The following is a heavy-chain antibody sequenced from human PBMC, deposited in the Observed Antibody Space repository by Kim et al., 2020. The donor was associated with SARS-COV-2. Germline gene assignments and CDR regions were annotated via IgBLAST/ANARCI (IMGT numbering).Heavy chain of an antibody. V-gene: IGHV4-31*02. CDR3: ARDRIRSGYYYFDY. Sequence: NPSLKSRVTISVDTSKNQFSLKLSSVTAADTAVYYCARDRIRSGYYYFDYWGQGTLVTVSS. D-gene: IGHD3-22*01. J-gene: IGHJ4*02.